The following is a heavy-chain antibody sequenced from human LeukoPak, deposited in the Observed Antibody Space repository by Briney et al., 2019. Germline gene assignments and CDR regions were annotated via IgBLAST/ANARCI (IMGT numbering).Heavy chain of an antibody. Sequence: SETLSLTCAVYGGSFSGYYWNWIRQPPGKGLEWIGEINNSGSTNYNPSLKSRVTISVDTSKNQFSLKLSSVTAADTAVYYCARDHYDSSGYYLPAFDYWGQGTLVTVSS. J-gene: IGHJ4*02. CDR1: GGSFSGYY. CDR3: ARDHYDSSGYYLPAFDY. CDR2: INNSGST. V-gene: IGHV4-34*01. D-gene: IGHD3-22*01.